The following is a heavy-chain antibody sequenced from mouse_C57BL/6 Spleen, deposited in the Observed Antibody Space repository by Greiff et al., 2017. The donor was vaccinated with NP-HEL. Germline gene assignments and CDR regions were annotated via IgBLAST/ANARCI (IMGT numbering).Heavy chain of an antibody. CDR2: IDPSDSET. J-gene: IGHJ1*03. D-gene: IGHD2-5*01. V-gene: IGHV1-52*01. Sequence: VQLQQSGAELVRPGSSVKLSCKASGYTFTSYWMHWVKQRPIQGLEWIGNIDPSDSETHYNQKFKDKATLTVDKSSSTAYMQLSSLTSEDSAVYYCARRGYSNYVGYFDVWGTGTTVTVSS. CDR3: ARRGYSNYVGYFDV. CDR1: GYTFTSYW.